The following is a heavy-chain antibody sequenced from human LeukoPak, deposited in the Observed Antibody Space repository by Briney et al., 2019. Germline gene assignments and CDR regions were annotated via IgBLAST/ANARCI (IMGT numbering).Heavy chain of an antibody. CDR1: GFTFSSYA. Sequence: QSGGSLRLSCAASGFTFSSYAMHWVRQAPGKGLEWVAVISYDGSNKYYADSVKGRFTISRDNSKNTLYLQMNSLRAEDTAVYYCASVALWFGHYWGQGTLVTVSS. CDR2: ISYDGSNK. D-gene: IGHD3-10*01. CDR3: ASVALWFGHY. J-gene: IGHJ4*02. V-gene: IGHV3-30-3*01.